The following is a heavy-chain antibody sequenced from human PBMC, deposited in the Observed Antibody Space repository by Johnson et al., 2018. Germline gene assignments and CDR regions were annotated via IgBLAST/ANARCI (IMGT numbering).Heavy chain of an antibody. CDR3: ARERYGSGNYYYYGMDV. Sequence: QVQLVQSGGGLVKPGGSLRLSCAASGFTFSDYYMSWIRQAPGKGLEWVSYISSSGNTIYYADSVKGRFTISRDNAKNSLFLQMNSLRAEDTAVYYCARERYGSGNYYYYGMDVWGQGTTVTVSS. D-gene: IGHD3-10*01. J-gene: IGHJ6*02. V-gene: IGHV3-11*01. CDR2: ISSSGNTI. CDR1: GFTFSDYY.